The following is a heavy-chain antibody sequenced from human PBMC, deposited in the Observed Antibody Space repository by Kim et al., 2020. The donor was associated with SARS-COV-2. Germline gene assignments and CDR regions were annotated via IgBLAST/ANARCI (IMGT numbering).Heavy chain of an antibody. Sequence: GESLKISCKGSGYSFTSYWIGWVRQMPGKGLEWMGIIYPDDSDTRYSPSFQGQVTISAVKSISTAYLQWSSLKASDTAIYYCARGPINYFDSSGSPFDPWGQGTLVTVSS. CDR2: IYPDDSDT. CDR3: ARGPINYFDSSGSPFDP. V-gene: IGHV5-51*01. CDR1: GYSFTSYW. D-gene: IGHD3-22*01. J-gene: IGHJ5*02.